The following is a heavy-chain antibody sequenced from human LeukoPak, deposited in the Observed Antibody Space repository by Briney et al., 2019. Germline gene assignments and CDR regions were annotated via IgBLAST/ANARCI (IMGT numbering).Heavy chain of an antibody. CDR1: GFTFSSYE. CDR2: ISSCGSSI. CDR3: ARDPRCSSMSCYRSSFYGMDV. D-gene: IGHD2-2*01. Sequence: GGSLRLSCAASGFTFSSYEMNWVRQAPGKGLGRVSYISSCGSSIYYADSVKGRFTISRDNAKNSLYLQMNSLRAEDTAVYYCARDPRCSSMSCYRSSFYGMDVWGQGTTVTVSS. J-gene: IGHJ6*02. V-gene: IGHV3-48*03.